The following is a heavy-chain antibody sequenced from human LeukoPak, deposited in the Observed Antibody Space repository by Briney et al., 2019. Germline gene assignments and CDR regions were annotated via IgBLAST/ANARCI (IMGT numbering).Heavy chain of an antibody. J-gene: IGHJ5*02. V-gene: IGHV4-31*03. Sequence: PSETLSLTCTVSGGSISSGGYYWSWIRQHPGKGLEWIGYIYYSGSTYYNPSLKSRVTISVDTSKNQFSLKLSSVTAADTAVYYCARDRYDSSGYYYAWGQGTLVTVSS. CDR2: IYYSGST. D-gene: IGHD3-22*01. CDR1: GGSISSGGYY. CDR3: ARDRYDSSGYYYA.